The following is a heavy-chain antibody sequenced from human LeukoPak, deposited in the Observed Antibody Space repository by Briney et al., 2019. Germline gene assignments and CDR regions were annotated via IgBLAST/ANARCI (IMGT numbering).Heavy chain of an antibody. CDR2: IYYSGST. Sequence: SETLSLTCTVSGGSISSYYWSWIRQPPGKGLEWIGYIYYSGSTNYNPSLKSRVTISVDTSKNQFSLKLSSVTAADTAVYYCASLAAGTAAFDIWGQGTMVTVSS. CDR3: ASLAAGTAAFDI. CDR1: GGSISSYY. D-gene: IGHD6-13*01. J-gene: IGHJ3*02. V-gene: IGHV4-59*08.